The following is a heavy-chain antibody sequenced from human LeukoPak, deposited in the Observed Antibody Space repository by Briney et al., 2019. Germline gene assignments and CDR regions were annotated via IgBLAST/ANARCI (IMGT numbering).Heavy chain of an antibody. CDR3: ARGPNSTWSGLAS. V-gene: IGHV3-74*01. CDR1: GFSFSGHW. D-gene: IGHD6-6*01. J-gene: IGHJ4*02. Sequence: GGSLRLSCTASGFSFSGHWMHWARQLPGKGLVWVSRISPTGSTTSYADSVKGRFTVSRDNAKNTLYLPVHHLKAEDTAVYYCARGPNSTWSGLASWGQGTLLTVSS. CDR2: ISPTGSTT.